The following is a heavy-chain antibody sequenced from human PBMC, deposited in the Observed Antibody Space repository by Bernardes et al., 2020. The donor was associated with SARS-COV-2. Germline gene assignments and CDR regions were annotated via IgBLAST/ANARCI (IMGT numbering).Heavy chain of an antibody. Sequence: GGSLRLSCAASGFTFSRHWMHWVRQAPGKGLVWVSRMNIDGSRTDYADSVKGRFTITRDNAKNTLYLQMNSLRIEDTAVYYCARDFGGPVDHWGQGTLVTVSS. V-gene: IGHV3-74*01. J-gene: IGHJ4*02. CDR3: ARDFGGPVDH. D-gene: IGHD3-16*01. CDR2: MNIDGSRT. CDR1: GFTFSRHW.